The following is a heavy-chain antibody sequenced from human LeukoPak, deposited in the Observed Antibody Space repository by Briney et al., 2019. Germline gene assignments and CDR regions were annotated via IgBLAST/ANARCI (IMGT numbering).Heavy chain of an antibody. J-gene: IGHJ3*02. V-gene: IGHV3-30*02. CDR3: AKDNGVVAAPYDAFDI. CDR2: IWPDGTNK. D-gene: IGHD2-15*01. Sequence: GGSLRLSCAASGFSFSSYGMHWVRQAPGKGLVWVAVIWPDGTNKYYADSVKGRFTISRDNSKNTLYLQMNSLRAEDTAVYYCAKDNGVVAAPYDAFDIWGQGTMVTVSS. CDR1: GFSFSSYG.